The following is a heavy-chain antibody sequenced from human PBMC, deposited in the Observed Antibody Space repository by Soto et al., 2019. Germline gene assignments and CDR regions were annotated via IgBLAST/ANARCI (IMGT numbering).Heavy chain of an antibody. CDR3: ARVPYLLEWFLPSSRYDY. D-gene: IGHD3-3*01. Sequence: GESLKISCRVSGDSFTTYWIAWVRQMPGKGLEWMGIIYPGDFDTRYSPSFQGQVTISVDKSINTAYLQWNSLKASDSAMYYCARVPYLLEWFLPSSRYDYWGQGTLVTVSS. CDR2: IYPGDFDT. CDR1: GDSFTTYW. J-gene: IGHJ4*02. V-gene: IGHV5-51*01.